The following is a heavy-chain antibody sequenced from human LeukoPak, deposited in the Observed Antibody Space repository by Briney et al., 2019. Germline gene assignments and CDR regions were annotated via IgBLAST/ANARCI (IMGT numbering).Heavy chain of an antibody. V-gene: IGHV3-23*01. D-gene: IGHD1-1*01. CDR2: IRSNGDTT. CDR3: AKGQELDDGVFDS. J-gene: IGHJ4*02. Sequence: PGGSQRLSCTASGFTFSSLAMTWVRQAPGKGLEWVSTIRSNGDTTYNADSVKGRFTISRDNSKNTLYLELNSLRVEDTATFYCAKGQELDDGVFDSWGQGTMVTVSS. CDR1: GFTFSSLA.